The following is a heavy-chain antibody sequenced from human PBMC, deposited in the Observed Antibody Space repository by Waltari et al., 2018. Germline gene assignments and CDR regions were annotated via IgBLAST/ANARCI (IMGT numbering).Heavy chain of an antibody. D-gene: IGHD1-26*01. CDR1: GGTFSSYA. CDR3: ARCIVGATGSYYYYMDV. CDR2: IIPIFGTA. J-gene: IGHJ6*03. V-gene: IGHV1-69*05. Sequence: QVQLVQSGAEVKKPGSSVKVSCKASGGTFSSYAISWVRPAPGQGLEWMGGIIPIFGTANYAQKFQGRVTITTDESTSTAYMELSSLRSEDTAVYYCARCIVGATGSYYYYMDVWGKGTTVTVSS.